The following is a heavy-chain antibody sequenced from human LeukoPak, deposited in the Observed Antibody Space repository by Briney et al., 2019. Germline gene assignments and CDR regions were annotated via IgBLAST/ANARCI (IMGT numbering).Heavy chain of an antibody. V-gene: IGHV4-59*01. D-gene: IGHD5-24*01. CDR3: ARGRWLQFSD. Sequence: SETLSLTCTVSGGSISNYYWNWIRQPPGKGLEWIGYIYFTGSTNYNPSLKGRVTISLDTSKNQFSLKLSSVTAADMAIYYCARGRWLQFSDWGPGTLVTVSS. J-gene: IGHJ4*02. CDR1: GGSISNYY. CDR2: IYFTGST.